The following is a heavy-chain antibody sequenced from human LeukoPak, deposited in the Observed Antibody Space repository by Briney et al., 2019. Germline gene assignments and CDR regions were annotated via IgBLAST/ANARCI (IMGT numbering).Heavy chain of an antibody. Sequence: GGSLRLSCAASGITFGIYWMSWVRQAPGKGLEWVANIKQDGTDKYYVDSVKGRFTISRDNAKNSLYLQMNSLRAEDTAVYYCARVAAEFSSTSFDYWGQGTLVTVSS. V-gene: IGHV3-7*01. CDR1: GITFGIYW. D-gene: IGHD2-2*01. J-gene: IGHJ4*02. CDR3: ARVAAEFSSTSFDY. CDR2: IKQDGTDK.